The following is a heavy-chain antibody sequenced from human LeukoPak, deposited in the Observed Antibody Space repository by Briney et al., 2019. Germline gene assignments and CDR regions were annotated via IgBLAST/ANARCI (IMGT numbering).Heavy chain of an antibody. J-gene: IGHJ1*01. V-gene: IGHV1-8*01. D-gene: IGHD6-13*01. CDR1: GYTFTSYD. CDR3: ARAKIAAAGMKVWVRGEYFQH. CDR2: MNPNSGNT. Sequence: ASVKVSCKASGYTFTSYDINWVRQATGQGLEWMGWMNPNSGNTGYAQKFRGRVTMTRNTSISTAYMELSSLRSEDTAVYYCARAKIAAAGMKVWVRGEYFQHWGQGTLVTVSS.